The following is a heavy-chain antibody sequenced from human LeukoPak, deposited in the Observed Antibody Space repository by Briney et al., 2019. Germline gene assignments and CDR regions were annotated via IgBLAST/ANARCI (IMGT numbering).Heavy chain of an antibody. Sequence: ASVKVSCKTSGYTFTDYGISWVRQAPGQGLEWMGWGSSLNGYRLYGQRFQGRLTMTADPSTTTVYMDLSSLTSDGTAVYYCARDAVVAQCFDIWGQGTMVAVSS. J-gene: IGHJ3*02. CDR3: ARDAVVAQCFDI. CDR1: GYTFTDYG. D-gene: IGHD2-15*01. V-gene: IGHV1-18*01. CDR2: GSSLNGYR.